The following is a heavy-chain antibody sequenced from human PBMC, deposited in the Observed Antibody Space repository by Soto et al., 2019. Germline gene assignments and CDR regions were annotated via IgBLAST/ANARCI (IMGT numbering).Heavy chain of an antibody. V-gene: IGHV1-18*01. D-gene: IGHD3-10*01. J-gene: IGHJ4*02. CDR2: ISAYNGNT. CDR3: AGGAMVRGVIMTLDY. Sequence: QVQLVQSGAEVKKPGASVKVSCKASGYTFTSYGISWVRQAPGQGLEWMGWISAYNGNTNYAQKLQGRVTMTTDTSTSTAYMELRSLRSDDTAGYYSAGGAMVRGVIMTLDYWGQGTLVTVSS. CDR1: GYTFTSYG.